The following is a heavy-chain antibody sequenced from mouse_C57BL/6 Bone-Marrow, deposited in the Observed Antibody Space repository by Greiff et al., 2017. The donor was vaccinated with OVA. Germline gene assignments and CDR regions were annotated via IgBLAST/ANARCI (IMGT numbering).Heavy chain of an antibody. J-gene: IGHJ4*01. V-gene: IGHV7-1*01. D-gene: IGHD2-2*01. CDR2: SRNKANDYTT. CDR3: ARDDGYRGYYAMDY. Sequence: EVNVVESGGGLVQSGRSLRLSCATSGFTFSDFYMEWVRQAPGKGLEWIAASRNKANDYTTEYSASVKGRFIVSRDTSQSILYLQMNALRAEDTAIYYCARDDGYRGYYAMDYWGQGTSVTVSS. CDR1: GFTFSDFY.